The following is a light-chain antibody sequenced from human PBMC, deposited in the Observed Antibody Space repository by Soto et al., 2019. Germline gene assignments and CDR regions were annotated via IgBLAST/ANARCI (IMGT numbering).Light chain of an antibody. J-gene: IGKJ1*01. CDR3: QQYGSSPQRT. CDR2: GAS. CDR1: QSVSSSY. V-gene: IGKV3-20*01. Sequence: EIVLTQSPVTLSLARVGIASLSCRASQSVSSSYLAWYQQKPGQAPRLLIYGASSRATGIPDRFSGSGSGTDFTLTISRLEPEDFAVYYCQQYGSSPQRTFGQGTKVDIK.